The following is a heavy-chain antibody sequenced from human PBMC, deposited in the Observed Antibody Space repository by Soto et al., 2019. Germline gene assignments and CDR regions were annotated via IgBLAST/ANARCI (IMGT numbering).Heavy chain of an antibody. J-gene: IGHJ3*02. V-gene: IGHV4-59*01. D-gene: IGHD3-22*01. CDR2: IYYSGST. CDR1: GGSISSYY. CDR3: ARFLPTYYYDSKAFDI. Sequence: PSETLSLTCTVSGGSISSYYWSWIRQPPGKGLEWIGYIYYSGSTNYNPSLKSRVTISVDTSKNQFSLKLSSVTAADTALYYCARFLPTYYYDSKAFDIWGQGTMVTVSS.